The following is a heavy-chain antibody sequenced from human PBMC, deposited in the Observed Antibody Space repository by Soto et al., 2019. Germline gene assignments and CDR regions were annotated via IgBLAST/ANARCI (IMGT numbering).Heavy chain of an antibody. J-gene: IGHJ5*02. D-gene: IGHD3-16*01. Sequence: GASVKVSCKASGYTFTGYYMHWLRQAPGQGLEWMGWINPNSGGTNYAQKFQGRDTTTRDTSISPAYMELRRLRSDDTAVYYCAVGSLYLHCFGPWGQGTMVTVSS. CDR2: INPNSGGT. CDR1: GYTFTGYY. CDR3: AVGSLYLHCFGP. V-gene: IGHV1-2*02.